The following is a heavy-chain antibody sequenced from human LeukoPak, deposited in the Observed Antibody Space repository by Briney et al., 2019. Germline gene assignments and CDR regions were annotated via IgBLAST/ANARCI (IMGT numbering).Heavy chain of an antibody. CDR3: AKGGGPYHLPTDY. V-gene: IGHV3-23*01. CDR1: GFTFSSYA. Sequence: GRSLRLSCAASGFTFSSYAMNWVSQAPGKGLEWVSAITSAGNTYYADSVKGRFTISRDSSKNTLYLQMNSLRSEDTAVYYCAKGGGPYHLPTDYWGQGTLVTVSS. J-gene: IGHJ4*02. D-gene: IGHD2-2*01. CDR2: ITSAGNT.